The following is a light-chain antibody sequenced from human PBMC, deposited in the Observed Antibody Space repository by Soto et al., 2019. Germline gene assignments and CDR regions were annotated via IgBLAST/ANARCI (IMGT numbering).Light chain of an antibody. CDR3: SSYAGSNNVV. CDR1: SSGVGGYNY. CDR2: DVS. J-gene: IGLJ2*01. V-gene: IGLV2-8*01. Sequence: QSALTQPPSASGSPGQSVTISCTGTSSGVGGYNYVSWYQQHPGKAPKLMIYDVSKRPSGVPDRFSGSKSGNTASLTVSGLQAEDEADYYCSSYAGSNNVVFGGGIKLTVL.